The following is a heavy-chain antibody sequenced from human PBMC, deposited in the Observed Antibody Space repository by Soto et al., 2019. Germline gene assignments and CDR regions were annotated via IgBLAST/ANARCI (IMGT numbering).Heavy chain of an antibody. CDR3: VRKHNSAGSFDS. CDR1: GGTIGDYY. J-gene: IGHJ4*02. Sequence: SETLSLTCIISGGTIGDYYWSWIRQPPGKGLEWLAYIYYTGKTDQNPSLERRVSISLGTSKNQFSLNLRSVTAADTAVYYCVRKHNSAGSFDSWGPGILVPVSS. V-gene: IGHV4-59*01. CDR2: IYYTGKT. D-gene: IGHD2-21*01.